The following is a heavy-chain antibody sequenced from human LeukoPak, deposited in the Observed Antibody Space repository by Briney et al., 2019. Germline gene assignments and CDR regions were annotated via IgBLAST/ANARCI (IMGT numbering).Heavy chain of an antibody. V-gene: IGHV1-69*01. D-gene: IGHD3-3*01. CDR2: IIPMSGTA. CDR3: ASPVKYYDTWSGYPPFDY. J-gene: IGHJ4*02. Sequence: SVKVSCKASGGTFNNFAISRVRQAPGQGLEWVGGIIPMSGTANYAQKFQGRVTITADESTSTAYMELSSLRSEDTAIYYCASPVKYYDTWSGYPPFDYWGLGTLVTVSS. CDR1: GGTFNNFA.